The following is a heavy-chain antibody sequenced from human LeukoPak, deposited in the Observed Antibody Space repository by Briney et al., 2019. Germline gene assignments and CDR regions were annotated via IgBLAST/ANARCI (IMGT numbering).Heavy chain of an antibody. Sequence: SQTLSLTCTVSGASISSGGYYWSWIRQHPGRGLEWIGYFYYSESTKYNPSLKTRVIILVDTSKNQFSLKLSSVTAADTAVYYCARDRGKGYFDLWGRGTLVTVSS. CDR1: GASISSGGYY. CDR3: ARDRGKGYFDL. V-gene: IGHV4-31*03. J-gene: IGHJ2*01. CDR2: FYYSEST.